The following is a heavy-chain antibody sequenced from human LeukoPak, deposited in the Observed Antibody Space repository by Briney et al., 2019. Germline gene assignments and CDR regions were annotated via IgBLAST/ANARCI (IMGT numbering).Heavy chain of an antibody. V-gene: IGHV3-23*01. CDR3: AKDSMYYDFWSGYSY. Sequence: GGSLRLSCAASGFTFSSYAMSWVRQAPGKGLEWVSAISGSGGSTYYADSVEGRFTISRDNSKNTLYLQMNSLRAEDTAVYYRAKDSMYYDFWSGYSYWGQGTLVTVSS. J-gene: IGHJ4*02. CDR2: ISGSGGST. CDR1: GFTFSSYA. D-gene: IGHD3-3*01.